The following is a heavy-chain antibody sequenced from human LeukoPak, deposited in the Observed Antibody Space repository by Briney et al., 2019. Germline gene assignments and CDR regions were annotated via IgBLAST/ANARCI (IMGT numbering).Heavy chain of an antibody. V-gene: IGHV3-74*01. CDR2: INTDGSST. CDR1: GFTFISYG. CDR3: TRELPREVTLDY. D-gene: IGHD2-21*02. J-gene: IGHJ4*01. Sequence: GGSLRLSCAASGFTFISYGMQWVRQAPGKGLVWVSRINTDGSSTSYADSVKGRFTVSRDNAKNTVYLQVNSLRAEDTAVYFCTRELPREVTLDYWGQGTLVTGSS.